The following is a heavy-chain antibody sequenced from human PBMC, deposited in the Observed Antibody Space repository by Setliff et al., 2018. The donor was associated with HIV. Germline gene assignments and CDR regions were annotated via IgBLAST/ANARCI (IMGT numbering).Heavy chain of an antibody. Sequence: GGSLRLSCAASGFTFSSYSMNWVRQAPGKGLEWVSYISSTSRTIYYADSVKGRFTISRDNAKNSLYLQMNSLRAEDTAVYYCVRDLARVIAHWGQGTLVTVSS. D-gene: IGHD2-21*01. V-gene: IGHV3-48*04. CDR3: VRDLARVIAH. CDR2: ISSTSRTI. J-gene: IGHJ4*02. CDR1: GFTFSSYS.